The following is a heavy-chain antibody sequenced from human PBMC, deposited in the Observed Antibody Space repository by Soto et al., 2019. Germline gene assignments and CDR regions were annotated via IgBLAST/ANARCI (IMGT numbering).Heavy chain of an antibody. J-gene: IGHJ4*02. CDR3: AKVAPYMSILCGFDH. Sequence: LRLCCGAAGVTCGDHGVRWVLQTQGKGLEWVAVISHDGNKEYYADSVKGRFTVSRDNSKKTVYLQMNSLRAEDTAMYFCAKVAPYMSILCGFDHWGPGTLVTGSS. V-gene: IGHV3-30*18. CDR2: ISHDGNKE. D-gene: IGHD2-21*01. CDR1: GVTCGDHG.